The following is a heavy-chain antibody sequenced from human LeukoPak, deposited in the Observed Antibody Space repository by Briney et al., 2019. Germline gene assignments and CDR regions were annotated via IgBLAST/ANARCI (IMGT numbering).Heavy chain of an antibody. D-gene: IGHD1-26*01. CDR1: GYTLIDYY. V-gene: IGHV1-2*02. J-gene: IGHJ4*02. CDR3: ARSGGGNYFGFFDY. Sequence: ASVKVSCKASGYTLIDYYIYWVRQAPGQGLEWMGWINPNSGGTNYAQKFQGRVTMTSDTSISTAYMELSRLKSDDTAVYYCARSGGGNYFGFFDYWGQGTLVTVSS. CDR2: INPNSGGT.